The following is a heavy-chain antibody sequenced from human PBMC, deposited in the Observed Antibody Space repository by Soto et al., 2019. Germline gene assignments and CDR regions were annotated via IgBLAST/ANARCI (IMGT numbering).Heavy chain of an antibody. D-gene: IGHD1-26*01. CDR1: GFTFSAYW. CDR2: INPDGITT. V-gene: IGHV3-74*01. J-gene: IGHJ4*02. CDR3: ARVGVGAYFFDS. Sequence: EVQLVESGGGLVQPGGSLRLSCEASGFTFSAYWMHWVRQAPEKGLVWVSRINPDGITTSYADSVEGRFTISRDNTKNTLYLQMHSLRAEDTAVYFCARVGVGAYFFDSWGQGVLLTVSS.